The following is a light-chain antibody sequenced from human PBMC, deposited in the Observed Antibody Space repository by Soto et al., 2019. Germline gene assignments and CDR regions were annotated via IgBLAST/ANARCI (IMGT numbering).Light chain of an antibody. CDR3: QQYNSYSWT. Sequence: DIQMTQSPSTLSASVGDRVTITCRASQSISSWLAWYQQKPGKAPKLLIYKASSLESGVPSRFSGSGSGTEFTLTISSLRPDDFATYYCQQYNSYSWTFGQWTKVEIK. J-gene: IGKJ1*01. CDR1: QSISSW. V-gene: IGKV1-5*03. CDR2: KAS.